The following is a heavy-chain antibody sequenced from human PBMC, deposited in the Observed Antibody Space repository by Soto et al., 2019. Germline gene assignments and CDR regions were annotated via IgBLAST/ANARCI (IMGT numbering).Heavy chain of an antibody. Sequence: QITLKESGPTLVNPTQTLTLTCTFSGFSLSTSGVGVGWIRQPPGKALEWLALIYWDDDKRYSPSLKSRLTITKDTSKNQLVLTMTNMDPVDTDTYYFAHIGRGDACDIWGQGTMVTVSS. CDR2: IYWDDDK. CDR1: GFSLSTSGVG. D-gene: IGHD3-10*01. V-gene: IGHV2-5*02. J-gene: IGHJ3*02. CDR3: AHIGRGDACDI.